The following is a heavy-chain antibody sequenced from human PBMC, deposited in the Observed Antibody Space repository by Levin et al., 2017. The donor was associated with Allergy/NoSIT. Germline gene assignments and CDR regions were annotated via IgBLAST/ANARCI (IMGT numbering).Heavy chain of an antibody. CDR2: ISRSRSSI. Sequence: PGGSLRLSCAASGFTFSSYSMNWVRQAPGKGLEWVSYISRSRSSIYYADSVKGRFTISRDNAKNSLYLQMDSLRVEDTGVYYCVRDQIHTYYDSWSGYSDYNGMDVWGQGTTVTVSS. D-gene: IGHD3-3*01. CDR1: GFTFSSYS. CDR3: VRDQIHTYYDSWSGYSDYNGMDV. J-gene: IGHJ6*02. V-gene: IGHV3-48*01.